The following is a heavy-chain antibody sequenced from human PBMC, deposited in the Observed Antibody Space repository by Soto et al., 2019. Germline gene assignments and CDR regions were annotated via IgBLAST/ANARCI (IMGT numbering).Heavy chain of an antibody. J-gene: IGHJ5*02. CDR1: GFTFNTYD. D-gene: IGHD2-21*01. CDR2: ITTTSAYI. Sequence: EVQLVEPGGGLVKPGGSLRLSRAASGFTFNTYDMNWVRQAPGKGLEWVSSITTTSAYIYYADSLKARITISRDNAKNSLFLQMNSLRAEDTAVYYCVRSGTARLLRHSWFDTWGQGTLVTVSS. V-gene: IGHV3-21*01. CDR3: VRSGTARLLRHSWFDT.